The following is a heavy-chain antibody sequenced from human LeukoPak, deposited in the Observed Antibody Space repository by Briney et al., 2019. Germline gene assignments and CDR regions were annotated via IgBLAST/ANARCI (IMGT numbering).Heavy chain of an antibody. CDR3: ARHMHKNKGFCSGPTCYDAFDI. D-gene: IGHD2-2*01. V-gene: IGHV5-51*01. CDR1: GYSFTNYW. J-gene: IGHJ3*02. CDR2: IYPGDSDI. Sequence: KPGESLQISCKGSGYSFTNYWIGWVRHMPEKGLEWMGFIYPGDSDIRYSPSFQGQVTISADKSINTAYLQWSSLKASDTAMYYCARHMHKNKGFCSGPTCYDAFDIWGQGTTVTVSS.